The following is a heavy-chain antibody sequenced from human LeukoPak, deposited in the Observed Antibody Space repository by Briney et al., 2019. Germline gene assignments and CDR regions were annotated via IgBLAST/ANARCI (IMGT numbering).Heavy chain of an antibody. CDR1: GFTFSSYG. V-gene: IGHV3-49*04. CDR2: IRSKAYGGTT. Sequence: PGGSLRLSCAASGFTFSSYGMHWVRQAPGRGLEWVGFIRSKAYGGTTEYAASVKGRFTISRDDSKSIAYLQVNSLKTEDTAVYYCTRDHSPIVGATDYWGQGTLVTVSS. J-gene: IGHJ4*02. CDR3: TRDHSPIVGATDY. D-gene: IGHD1-26*01.